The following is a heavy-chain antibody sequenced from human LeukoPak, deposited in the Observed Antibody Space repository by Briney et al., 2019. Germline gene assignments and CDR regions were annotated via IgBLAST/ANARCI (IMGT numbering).Heavy chain of an antibody. CDR3: AKVTGSSSWPPLDY. J-gene: IGHJ4*02. D-gene: IGHD6-13*01. CDR1: GFTFDDYA. Sequence: PGGSLRLSCAASGFTFDDYAMHWVRQAPGKGLEWVSGISWNSGSIGYADSVKGRFTISRDNAKNSLYLQMNSLRAEDTALYYCAKVTGSSSWPPLDYWGQGTLVTVSS. V-gene: IGHV3-9*01. CDR2: ISWNSGSI.